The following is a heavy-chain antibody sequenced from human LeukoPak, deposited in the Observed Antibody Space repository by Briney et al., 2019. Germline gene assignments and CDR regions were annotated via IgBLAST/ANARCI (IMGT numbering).Heavy chain of an antibody. CDR1: GGTFSSYA. J-gene: IGHJ4*02. CDR3: ARAAEERIYYYGSGSYYGY. Sequence: SVKVSCKASGGTFSSYAISWVRQAPGQGLEWMGRIIPILGIANYAQKFQGRVTITADKSTSTAYMELSSLRSEDTAVYYCARAAEERIYYYGSGSYYGYWGQGTLVTVSS. D-gene: IGHD3-10*01. V-gene: IGHV1-69*04. CDR2: IIPILGIA.